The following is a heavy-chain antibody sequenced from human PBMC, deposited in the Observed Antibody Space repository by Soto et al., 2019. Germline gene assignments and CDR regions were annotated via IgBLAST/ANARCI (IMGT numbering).Heavy chain of an antibody. CDR3: ARDRGSDILTGQIDY. Sequence: CSAASGFTVGRYGSHWVRQAPGKGLEWVAVIWYDGSNKYYADSVKGRFTISRDNSKNTLYLQMNSLRAEDTAVYYCARDRGSDILTGQIDYWGQGTLVTVSS. CDR2: IWYDGSNK. CDR1: GFTVGRYG. D-gene: IGHD3-9*01. J-gene: IGHJ4*02. V-gene: IGHV3-33*01.